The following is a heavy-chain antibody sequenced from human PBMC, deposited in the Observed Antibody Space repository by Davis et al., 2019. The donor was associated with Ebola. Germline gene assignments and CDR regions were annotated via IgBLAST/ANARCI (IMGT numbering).Heavy chain of an antibody. CDR3: ARELGSYDFWSGPNWFDP. CDR1: GFTFTSSA. D-gene: IGHD3-3*01. V-gene: IGHV1-3*01. J-gene: IGHJ5*02. Sequence: ASVKVSCKASGFTFTSSAMQWVRQARGQRLEWIGWINAGNGNTKYSQKFQGRVTITRDTSASTAYMELSSLRSEDTAVYYCARELGSYDFWSGPNWFDPWGQGTLVTVSS. CDR2: INAGNGNT.